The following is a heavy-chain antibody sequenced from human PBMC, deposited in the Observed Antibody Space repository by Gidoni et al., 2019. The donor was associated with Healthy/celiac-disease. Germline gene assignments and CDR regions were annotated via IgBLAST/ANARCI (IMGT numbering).Heavy chain of an antibody. CDR1: GESFSGYY. J-gene: IGHJ4*02. CDR3: ARGAPPAAGLDYYFDY. Sequence: QVQLQQWGAGLLKPPEDMSITCAVYGESFSGYYLSWIRQPPGKGLEWIGEITHSGSTNYHPSLKSRVTIAVDTSKNQFSLKLSSVTAADTAVYYCARGAPPAAGLDYYFDYWGQGTLVTVSS. CDR2: ITHSGST. D-gene: IGHD6-13*01. V-gene: IGHV4-34*01.